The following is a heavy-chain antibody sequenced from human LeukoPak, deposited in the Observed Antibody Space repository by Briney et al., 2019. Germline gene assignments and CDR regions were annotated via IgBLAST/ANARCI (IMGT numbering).Heavy chain of an antibody. CDR2: IYYSGST. CDR3: ARYQGGTMFDI. Sequence: SETLSLTCTVSGGSISSYYWSWIRQPPGKGLEWIGNIYYSGSTNYNPSLKSRVTISVDTTKNQFSLKLSSVTAADTAVYYCARYQGGTMFDIWGQGTKVTVS. V-gene: IGHV4-59*08. J-gene: IGHJ3*02. CDR1: GGSISSYY. D-gene: IGHD3-10*01.